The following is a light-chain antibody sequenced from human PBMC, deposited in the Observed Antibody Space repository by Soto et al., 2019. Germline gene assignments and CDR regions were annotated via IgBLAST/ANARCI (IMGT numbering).Light chain of an antibody. CDR3: QQYNDWPRT. V-gene: IGKV3-15*01. CDR2: GAS. J-gene: IGKJ1*01. CDR1: QTVSSN. Sequence: EIVMTQSPATLSVSPGERATLSCRASQTVSSNLAWYQQRPGQAPRLLISGASARATGIPARFSGSGSGTEFTLTISSLQSKDFAVYYCQQYNDWPRTFGQGTKVEIK.